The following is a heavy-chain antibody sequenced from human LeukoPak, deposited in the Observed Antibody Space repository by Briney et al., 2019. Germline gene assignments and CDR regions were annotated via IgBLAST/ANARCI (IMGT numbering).Heavy chain of an antibody. CDR3: ARARWGP. V-gene: IGHV4-38-2*02. Sequence: SETLSLTCTVSGYSISSGYYWGWIRQPPGKGLEWIGSIYHSGSVYFNPSLKSRVTISVDTSNNQFSLKLSSVTAADTAVYYCARARWGPWGQGTLVTVSS. CDR2: IYHSGSV. D-gene: IGHD4-23*01. J-gene: IGHJ5*02. CDR1: GYSISSGYY.